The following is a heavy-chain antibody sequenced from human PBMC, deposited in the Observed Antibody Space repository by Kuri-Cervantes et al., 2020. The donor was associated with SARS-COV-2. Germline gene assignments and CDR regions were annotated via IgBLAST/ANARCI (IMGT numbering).Heavy chain of an antibody. CDR1: GGSFSGYY. D-gene: IGHD2-21*01. Sequence: ESLKISCAVYGGSFSGYYWSWIRQPPGTGLEWIGDINHSGSTNYNPSLKSRVTISLDTSKNQFSLKLSSVTAADTAMYYCVRGPISDANRWFDPWGQGTLVTVSS. V-gene: IGHV4-34*01. CDR2: INHSGST. CDR3: VRGPISDANRWFDP. J-gene: IGHJ5*02.